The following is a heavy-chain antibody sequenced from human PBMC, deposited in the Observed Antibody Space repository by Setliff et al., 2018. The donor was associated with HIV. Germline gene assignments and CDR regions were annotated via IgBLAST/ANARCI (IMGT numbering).Heavy chain of an antibody. CDR1: GYTSTGYY. D-gene: IGHD2-2*01. CDR2: INPNSGGT. J-gene: IGHJ6*02. CDR3: ARDHCSSSGCYVYSYYCMDV. V-gene: IGHV1-2*02. Sequence: ASVKVSCKASGYTSTGYYMHWVRQAPGQGLEWMGWINPNSGGTTYAQKFQGRVTMTRDTSISTAYMEVSRLRSDDTAVYYCARDHCSSSGCYVYSYYCMDVWGQGTTVTVSS.